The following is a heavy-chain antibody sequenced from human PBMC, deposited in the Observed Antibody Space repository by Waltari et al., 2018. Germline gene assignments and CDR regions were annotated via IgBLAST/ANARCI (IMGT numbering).Heavy chain of an antibody. J-gene: IGHJ4*02. Sequence: DSVKGRFTISRDNARNSLYLQMHNLRAEDTAVYYCARGDWGSSTHCYMWGQGTLVTVSS. V-gene: IGHV3-11*04. D-gene: IGHD2-2*01. CDR3: ARGDWGSSTHCYM.